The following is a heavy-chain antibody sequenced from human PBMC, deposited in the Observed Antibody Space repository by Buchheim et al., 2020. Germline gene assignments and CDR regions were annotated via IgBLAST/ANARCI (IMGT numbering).Heavy chain of an antibody. CDR1: GFTFSSYS. CDR2: ISSSSSTI. CDR3: ARDTAAAGFKYYYYGMDV. V-gene: IGHV3-48*01. D-gene: IGHD6-13*01. J-gene: IGHJ6*02. Sequence: EVQLVESGGGLVQPGGSLRLSCAASGFTFSSYSMNWVRQAPGKGLEWVSYISSSSSTIYYADSVKGRFTISRDNAKNSLYLQMNSLRAEDTAVYYCARDTAAAGFKYYYYGMDVWGQGTT.